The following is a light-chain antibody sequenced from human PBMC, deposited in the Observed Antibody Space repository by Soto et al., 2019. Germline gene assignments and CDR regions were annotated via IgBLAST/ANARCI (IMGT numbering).Light chain of an antibody. J-gene: IGKJ3*01. CDR2: AAS. V-gene: IGKV1-39*01. Sequence: DIQMTQSPSSLSASVGDRVTITCRASQSISSYLNWYQQKPGKAPKLLIYAASSLQSGVPSRFSGSGAGTDFTLTISSLQPEDFATYYFHQSYSTPFPFGPGTKVDI. CDR1: QSISSY. CDR3: HQSYSTPFP.